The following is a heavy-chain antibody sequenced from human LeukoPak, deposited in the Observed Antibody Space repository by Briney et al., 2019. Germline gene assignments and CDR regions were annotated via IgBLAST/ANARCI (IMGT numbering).Heavy chain of an antibody. V-gene: IGHV3-7*01. CDR3: ARDLAYSRLDY. D-gene: IGHD5-18*01. CDR2: INPDGNKK. Sequence: PGGSLRLSCAVSGLTFSSSWMDWVRQAPGKGLEWVASINPDGNKKYSADSVKDRFTISRDNAENSLYLQMNSLRVEDTAFYYCARDLAYSRLDYWGQGMLVTVSS. J-gene: IGHJ4*02. CDR1: GLTFSSSW.